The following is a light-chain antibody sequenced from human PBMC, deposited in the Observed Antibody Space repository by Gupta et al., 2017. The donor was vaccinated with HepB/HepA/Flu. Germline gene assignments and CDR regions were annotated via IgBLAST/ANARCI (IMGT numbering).Light chain of an antibody. V-gene: IGKV1-5*03. Sequence: DLQMTQSPSTLSASVGDRVTITCRASQSISSWLAWYQQKPGKAAKLLLYKSSSLESGVPSRFSGSGSGTEFTLTISSLQPDDFATYYCQQYNSYPLTFGGGTKVEIK. CDR1: QSISSW. CDR2: KSS. J-gene: IGKJ4*01. CDR3: QQYNSYPLT.